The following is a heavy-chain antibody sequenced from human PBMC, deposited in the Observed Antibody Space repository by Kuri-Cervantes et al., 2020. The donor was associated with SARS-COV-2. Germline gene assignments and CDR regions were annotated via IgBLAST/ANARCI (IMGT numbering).Heavy chain of an antibody. D-gene: IGHD1-1*01. CDR3: ANWNDEDY. CDR1: GFTFSSYA. Sequence: GESLKISCAASGFTFSSYAMSWVRQAPGKGLEWVSAISGSGGSTYYADSLKGRFTISRDNSKNTLYLQINSLRAEDTAVYYCANWNDEDYWGQGTLVTVSS. V-gene: IGHV3-23*01. CDR2: ISGSGGST. J-gene: IGHJ4*02.